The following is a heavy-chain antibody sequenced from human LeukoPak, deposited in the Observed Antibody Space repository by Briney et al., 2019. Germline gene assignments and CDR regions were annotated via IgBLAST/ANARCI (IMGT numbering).Heavy chain of an antibody. CDR3: AKGDYMDV. CDR1: GFTFDDYA. V-gene: IGHV3-9*03. J-gene: IGHJ6*03. Sequence: GGSLRLSCAASGFTFDDYAMHWVRQAPGKGLEWVSGISWNSGSIGYADSVKGRFTISRDNAKNSLYLQRNSLRAEDMALYYCAKGDYMDVWGKGTTVTVSS. CDR2: ISWNSGSI.